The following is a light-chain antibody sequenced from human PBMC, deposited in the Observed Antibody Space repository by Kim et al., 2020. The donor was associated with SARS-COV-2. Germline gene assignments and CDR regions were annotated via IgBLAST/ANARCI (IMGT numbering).Light chain of an antibody. J-gene: IGLJ2*01. Sequence: QSALTQPASVSGSPGQSITISCTGTSSDVVSYNLVSWYQQHPGKAPKLMIYEVSKRPSGVPNRFSGSKSGNTASLTISGLQPEDEADYYCCSYVVFG. V-gene: IGLV2-23*02. CDR3: CSYVV. CDR1: SSDVVSYNL. CDR2: EVS.